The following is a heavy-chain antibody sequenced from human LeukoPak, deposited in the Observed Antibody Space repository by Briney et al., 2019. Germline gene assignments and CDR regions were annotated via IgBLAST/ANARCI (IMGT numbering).Heavy chain of an antibody. Sequence: GGTLRLSCAASGFTFTDYNMAWVRQAPGKGLEWVSGISGSGGSTYYADSVKGRFTISRDSSKNTLYLQMNSLRAEDTAVYYCASLASAEVVTPPDYWGQGTLVTVSS. J-gene: IGHJ4*02. D-gene: IGHD4-23*01. CDR1: GFTFTDYN. CDR3: ASLASAEVVTPPDY. V-gene: IGHV3-23*01. CDR2: ISGSGGST.